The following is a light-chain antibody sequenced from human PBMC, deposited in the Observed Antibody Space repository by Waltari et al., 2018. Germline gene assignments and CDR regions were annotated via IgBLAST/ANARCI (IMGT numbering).Light chain of an antibody. CDR3: FSVAGNNGV. J-gene: IGLJ3*02. CDR1: VLTKEF. CDR2: KDT. V-gene: IGLV3-27*01. Sequence: SYELTPPPSVSVSPGQTARITCSGDVLTKEFARWFQQRPGQAPVAIIYKDTERPPGIPERFSGSSSGTTVTLTITGAQVEDEADYYCFSVAGNNGVFGGGTKLTVL.